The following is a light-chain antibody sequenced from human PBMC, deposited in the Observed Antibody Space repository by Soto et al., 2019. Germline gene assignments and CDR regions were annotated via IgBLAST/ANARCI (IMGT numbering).Light chain of an antibody. CDR3: QQYNNWPWT. Sequence: DIVMTQSPATLSVSPGERVTLFCRASQSFRSNLAWYQQKPGQAPTLLINGASTRAAGIPARFSGGGSGTEFTLTISSLQSEDFAVYYCQQYNNWPWTFGQGTKVEIK. CDR2: GAS. CDR1: QSFRSN. J-gene: IGKJ1*01. V-gene: IGKV3-15*01.